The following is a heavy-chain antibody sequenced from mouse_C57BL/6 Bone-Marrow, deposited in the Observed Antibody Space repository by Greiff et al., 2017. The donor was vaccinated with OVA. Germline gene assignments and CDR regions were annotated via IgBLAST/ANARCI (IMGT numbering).Heavy chain of an antibody. CDR1: GYTFTDYN. J-gene: IGHJ3*01. D-gene: IGHD4-1*01. Sequence: EVKLMESGPELVKPGASVKIPCKASGYTFTDYNMDWVKQSHGKSLEWIGDINPNNGGTIYNQKFKGKATLTVDKSSSTAYMELRSLTSEDTAVYYCARRPLTGTFAYWGQGTLVTVSA. CDR2: INPNNGGT. CDR3: ARRPLTGTFAY. V-gene: IGHV1-18*01.